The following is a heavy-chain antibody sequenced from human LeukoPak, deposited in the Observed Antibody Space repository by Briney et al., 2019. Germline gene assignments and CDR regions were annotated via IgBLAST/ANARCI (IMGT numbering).Heavy chain of an antibody. CDR1: GFTFSSYW. V-gene: IGHV3-7*01. D-gene: IGHD1-26*01. CDR2: IKQGGSEK. CDR3: ARVGGSYYFEY. J-gene: IGHJ4*02. Sequence: QPGRSLRLSCAASGFTFSSYWMSWVRQAPGKGLEWVAYIKQGGSEKYYVDSVKGRFSISRENAKKSLSLQMNSLRAADTPLYYCARVGGSYYFEYWGQGTVVTVSS.